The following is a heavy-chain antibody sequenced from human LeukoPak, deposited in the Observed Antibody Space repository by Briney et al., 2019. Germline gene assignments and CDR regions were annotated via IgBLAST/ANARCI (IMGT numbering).Heavy chain of an antibody. D-gene: IGHD3-22*01. CDR1: GGTFSSYA. CDR3: ARAQGSGYYSNY. Sequence: SVKVSCKASGGTFSSYAISWVRQAPGQGLEWMGRIIPILGIANYAQKFQGRVTITADKSTSTAYMELSSLRSEDTAVYYCARAQGSGYYSNYWGQGTLVTVSS. J-gene: IGHJ4*02. CDR2: IIPILGIA. V-gene: IGHV1-69*04.